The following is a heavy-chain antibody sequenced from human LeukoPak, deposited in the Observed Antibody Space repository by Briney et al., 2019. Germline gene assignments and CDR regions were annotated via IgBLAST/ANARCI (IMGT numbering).Heavy chain of an antibody. CDR1: GGSFSSGDNC. J-gene: IGHJ4*02. CDR3: ASLGGGSGSYYDAHFDY. CDR2: IYYIGRT. V-gene: IGHV4-30-4*01. D-gene: IGHD3-10*01. Sequence: PSQTLSLTCAVSGGSFSSGDNCWGWIRQPPGMGLEWIGYIYYIGRTYYNPFLRRRATISVDTSKNQFSLKTSSVTAAGTAVYYRASLGGGSGSYYDAHFDYWGQGTLVTVSS.